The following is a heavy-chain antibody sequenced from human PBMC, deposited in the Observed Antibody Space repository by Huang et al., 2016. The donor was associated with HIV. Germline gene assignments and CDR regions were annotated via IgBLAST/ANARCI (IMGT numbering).Heavy chain of an antibody. D-gene: IGHD6-6*01. J-gene: IGHJ4*02. CDR2: IFPDDSDT. V-gene: IGHV5-51*01. Sequence: VQLVQSGAEVKKPGESLKISCKGSGYSFSSYWSAWVRQMPGKGLEWIGIIFPDDSDTTYSPSFEGQVTISADKSIGTAYLQWSSLKASDTAMYYCARRFSSSSGYFDYWGQGSLVTVSS. CDR3: ARRFSSSSGYFDY. CDR1: GYSFSSYW.